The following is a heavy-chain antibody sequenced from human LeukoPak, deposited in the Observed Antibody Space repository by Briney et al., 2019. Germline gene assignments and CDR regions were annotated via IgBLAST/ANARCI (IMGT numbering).Heavy chain of an antibody. J-gene: IGHJ4*02. V-gene: IGHV4-30-2*01. CDR1: GFTFSSCWM. CDR3: ARGGTIFGVVIRD. Sequence: LRLSCVVSGFTFSSCWMSWVRQPPGKGLEWIGYIYHSGSTYYNPSLKSRVTISGDRSKNQFSLKLSSVTAADTAVYYCARGGTIFGVVIRDWGQGTLVTVSS. D-gene: IGHD3-3*01. CDR2: IYHSGST.